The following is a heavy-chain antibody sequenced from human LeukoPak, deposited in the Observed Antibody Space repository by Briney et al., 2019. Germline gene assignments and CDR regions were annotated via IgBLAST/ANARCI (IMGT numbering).Heavy chain of an antibody. V-gene: IGHV4-4*07. CDR2: IYTSGST. CDR1: GGSISSYY. D-gene: IGHD6-13*01. J-gene: IGHJ4*02. CDR3: AREKYSSSWSSHYFDY. Sequence: PSETLSLTCTVSGGSISSYYWSWIRQPAGKGLEWIGRIYTSGSTNYNPSLKSRVTMSVDTSKNQFSLKLSSVTAADTAVYYCAREKYSSSWSSHYFDYWGQGTLVTVSS.